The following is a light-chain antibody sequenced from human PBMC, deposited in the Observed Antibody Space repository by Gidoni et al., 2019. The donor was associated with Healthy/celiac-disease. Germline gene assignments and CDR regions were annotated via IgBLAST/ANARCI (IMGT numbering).Light chain of an antibody. CDR2: DAS. CDR3: QQDDNLPYT. Sequence: DIEMTQSPSSLSASVGDRVTITCQASQDISNYLNWYQQKPGKAPQLLIYDASNLETGVPSRFSGSGSGTDFTFTISSLQPEDIATYYCQQDDNLPYTFGQGTKLEIK. CDR1: QDISNY. V-gene: IGKV1-33*01. J-gene: IGKJ2*01.